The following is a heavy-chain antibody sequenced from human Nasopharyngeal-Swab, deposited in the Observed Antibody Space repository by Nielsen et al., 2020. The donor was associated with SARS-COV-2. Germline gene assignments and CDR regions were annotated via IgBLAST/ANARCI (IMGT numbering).Heavy chain of an antibody. CDR3: ARGGWLQEYWYFDL. Sequence: GGSLRLSCAASGFTFSIYSMNWVRQAPGKGLEWVAYISSSSSTIYYADSVKGRFTISRDNAKNSLYLQMNSLRAEDTAVYYCARGGWLQEYWYFDLWGRGTLVTVSS. J-gene: IGHJ2*01. CDR2: ISSSSSTI. V-gene: IGHV3-48*01. D-gene: IGHD5-24*01. CDR1: GFTFSIYS.